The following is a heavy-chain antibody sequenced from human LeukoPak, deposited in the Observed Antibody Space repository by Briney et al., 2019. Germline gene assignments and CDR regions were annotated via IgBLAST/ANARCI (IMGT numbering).Heavy chain of an antibody. CDR2: ISSSGSTI. Sequence: GGSLRLSCAASGFTFSDYYMSWIRQAPGKGLEWVSYISSSGSTIYYADSVKGRFTISRDSVKNSLYLQMTSVRADDTAMYYCVRDDYDFWSGYQRYFEFWGQGTLVTVSS. CDR1: GFTFSDYY. V-gene: IGHV3-11*04. D-gene: IGHD3-3*01. J-gene: IGHJ4*02. CDR3: VRDDYDFWSGYQRYFEF.